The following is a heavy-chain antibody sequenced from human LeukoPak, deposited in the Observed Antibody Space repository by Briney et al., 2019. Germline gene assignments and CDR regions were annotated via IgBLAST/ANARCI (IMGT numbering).Heavy chain of an antibody. Sequence: GGSLRLSCAASGFTFSSYAMHWVRQAPGKGLEWVAVISYDGSNKYYADSVKGRFTISRDNSKNTLYLQMNSLRAEDTAVYYCALHCSSTSCSDGMDVWGQGTTVTVSS. D-gene: IGHD2-2*01. V-gene: IGHV3-30-3*01. CDR3: ALHCSSTSCSDGMDV. CDR1: GFTFSSYA. CDR2: ISYDGSNK. J-gene: IGHJ6*02.